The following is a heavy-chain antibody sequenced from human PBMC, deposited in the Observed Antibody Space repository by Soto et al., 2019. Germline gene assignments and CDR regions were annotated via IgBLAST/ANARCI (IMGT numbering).Heavy chain of an antibody. CDR1: GFTFSDYQ. V-gene: IGHV3-11*01. D-gene: IGHD5-18*01. J-gene: IGHJ5*02. Sequence: QVQLVESGGGLVKPGGSLRLSCAASGFTFSDYQMSWIRQAPGKGLAWVSYISSRGTTIYYTDSVEGRFTISRDNAKNSRYLQMNTLRAEDTAVYYCATAKYNSWFDPWGQGTLVTVSS. CDR3: ATAKYNSWFDP. CDR2: ISSRGTTI.